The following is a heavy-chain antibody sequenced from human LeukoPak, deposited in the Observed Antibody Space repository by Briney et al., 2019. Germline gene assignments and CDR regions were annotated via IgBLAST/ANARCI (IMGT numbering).Heavy chain of an antibody. CDR2: ISASGGNT. CDR1: GFTFSTYV. CDR3: AKDQAVIIKYYFDY. Sequence: GGSLRLSCAASGFTFSTYVMSWVRQAPGKGLEWVSAISASGGNTYYADSVKGRFTISRGNSKNTLYLQLNSLKAEDTAVYYCAKDQAVIIKYYFDYWGQGTLVTVSS. D-gene: IGHD3-3*01. V-gene: IGHV3-23*01. J-gene: IGHJ4*02.